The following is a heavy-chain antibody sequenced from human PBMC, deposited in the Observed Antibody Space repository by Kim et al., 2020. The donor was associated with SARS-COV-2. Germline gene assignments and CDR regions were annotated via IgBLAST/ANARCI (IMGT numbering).Heavy chain of an antibody. D-gene: IGHD5-12*01. CDR3: AKTPRKYSGYGGGLNY. CDR1: GFTFSSYG. V-gene: IGHV3-33*06. Sequence: GGSLRLSCAASGFTFSSYGMHWVRQAPGKGLEWVAVIWYDGSNKYYADSVKGRFTISRDNSKNTLYLQMNSLRAEDTAVYYCAKTPRKYSGYGGGLNYWGQRTLVTVSS. J-gene: IGHJ4*02. CDR2: IWYDGSNK.